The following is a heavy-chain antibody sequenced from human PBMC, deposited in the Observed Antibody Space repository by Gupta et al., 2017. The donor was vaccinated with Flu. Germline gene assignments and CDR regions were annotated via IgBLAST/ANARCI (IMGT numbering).Heavy chain of an antibody. Sequence: KGLEWVGRIKSKTDGGTADYAAPVKGRLTISRDDSKDTLLLQMNSLKIEDTGVYYCTTGRGGIMKQWLAFDNWGQGTLVTVSS. V-gene: IGHV3-15*01. CDR2: IKSKTDGGTA. D-gene: IGHD6-19*01. CDR3: TTGRGGIMKQWLAFDN. J-gene: IGHJ4*02.